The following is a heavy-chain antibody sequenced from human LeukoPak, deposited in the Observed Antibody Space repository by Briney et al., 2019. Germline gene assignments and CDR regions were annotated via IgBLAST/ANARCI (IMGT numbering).Heavy chain of an antibody. D-gene: IGHD6-25*01. CDR2: IKNKTNGETT. V-gene: IGHV3-15*01. CDR1: GFTFSSAW. CDR3: ARDVSRGQLDY. J-gene: IGHJ4*02. Sequence: GGSLRLSCAASGFTFSSAWMTWVRQAPGKGLEWVGHIKNKTNGETTDYAAPVKGRFIISRDDSKNTLYLQMNSLRAEDTAVYYCARDVSRGQLDYWGQGTLVTVSS.